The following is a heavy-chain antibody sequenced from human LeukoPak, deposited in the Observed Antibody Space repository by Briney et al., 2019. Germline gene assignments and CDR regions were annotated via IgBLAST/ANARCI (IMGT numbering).Heavy chain of an antibody. CDR1: GYTFTSYY. V-gene: IGHV1-46*01. J-gene: IGHJ4*02. CDR2: INPSGGST. Sequence: ASVKVSCKASGYTFTSYYMHWVRQAPGQGLEWMGIINPSGGSTSYAQKFQGRVTMTRDTSISTAYMELSRLRSDDTAVYYCARDPGYLLTGYYPYYFDYWGQGTLVTVSS. CDR3: ARDPGYLLTGYYPYYFDY. D-gene: IGHD3-9*01.